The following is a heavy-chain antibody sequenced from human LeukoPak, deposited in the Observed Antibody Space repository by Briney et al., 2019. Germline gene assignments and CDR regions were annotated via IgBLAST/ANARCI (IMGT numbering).Heavy chain of an antibody. CDR2: IHPGRGDT. CDR3: SRDHNWGPDY. V-gene: IGHV1-2*02. J-gene: IGHJ4*02. Sequence: ASVKVSCKALGYTFTDHYFHWLRQDPGPRIEWTGWIHPGRGDTNIAQKFQPRDSLTRDMSIGQAYMELSRLTSDDPALYYYSRDHNWGPDYWGQGTLVSVSS. D-gene: IGHD7-27*01. CDR1: GYTFTDHY.